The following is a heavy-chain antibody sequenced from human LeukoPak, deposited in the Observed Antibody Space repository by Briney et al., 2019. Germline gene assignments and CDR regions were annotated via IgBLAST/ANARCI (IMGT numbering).Heavy chain of an antibody. J-gene: IGHJ6*02. CDR3: ARLFSRGWEYFYGLNV. D-gene: IGHD6-19*01. CDR2: IYFDGST. V-gene: IGHV4-39*01. Sequence: SETLSLTCTVSGVSIRTDASYWAWVRQAPGKGLEWIGSIYFDGSTYYKSSFKSRVIISVDTSRNQFSLRLSSVTAADTAVFYCARLFSRGWEYFYGLNVWGQGTTITVSS. CDR1: GVSIRTDASY.